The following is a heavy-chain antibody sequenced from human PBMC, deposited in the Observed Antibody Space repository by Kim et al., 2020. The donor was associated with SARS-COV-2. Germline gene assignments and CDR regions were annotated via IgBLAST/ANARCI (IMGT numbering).Heavy chain of an antibody. J-gene: IGHJ4*02. D-gene: IGHD1-26*01. CDR2: ISYDGSNK. Sequence: GGSLRLSCAASGFTFSSYAMHWVRQAPGKGLEWVAVISYDGSNKYYADSVKGRFTISRDNSKNTLYLQMNSLRAEDTAVYYCASDLVGATGDDYFDYWGQGTLVTVSS. CDR3: ASDLVGATGDDYFDY. V-gene: IGHV3-30-3*01. CDR1: GFTFSSYA.